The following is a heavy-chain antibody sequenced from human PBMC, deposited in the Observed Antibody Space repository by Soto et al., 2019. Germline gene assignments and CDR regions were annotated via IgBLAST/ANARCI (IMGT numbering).Heavy chain of an antibody. CDR1: GFTFGSYG. CDR2: ISYDGSNK. Sequence: GGSLRLSCAASGFTFGSYGMHWVRQAPGKGLEWVAIISYDGSNKYYADSVKGRFTISRDNSKNTLYLQMNSLRAEDTAVYYCARDTPDYWGQGTQVTGSS. J-gene: IGHJ4*02. CDR3: ARDTPDY. V-gene: IGHV3-30*03.